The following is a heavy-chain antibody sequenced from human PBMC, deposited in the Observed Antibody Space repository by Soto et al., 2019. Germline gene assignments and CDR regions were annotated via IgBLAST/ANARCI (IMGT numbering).Heavy chain of an antibody. V-gene: IGHV3-33*01. CDR1: GCTFSSYG. CDR3: ASRGSGRLYYGMDV. CDR2: IWYDGSNK. Sequence: QVQLVESGGGVVQPGRYLRLSCAASGCTFSSYGMHWVRQAPGKGLEWVAVIWYDGSNKYYADSVKGRFTISRDNSKNTLYLQMNSLRAEDTAVYYCASRGSGRLYYGMDVWGPGTTVTVSS. D-gene: IGHD5-12*01. J-gene: IGHJ6*02.